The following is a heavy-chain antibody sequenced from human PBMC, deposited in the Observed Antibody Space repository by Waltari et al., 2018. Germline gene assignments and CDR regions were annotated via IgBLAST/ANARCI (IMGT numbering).Heavy chain of an antibody. D-gene: IGHD4-17*01. Sequence: VQLVQSGAEVKKPGESLKISCKGSGYSFTSYWIGWVRQMPGKGLEWMGGIIPILGTANYAQKFQGRVTITADESTSTAYMELSSLRSEDTAVYYCASGTTVVTLDYWGQGTLVTVSS. V-gene: IGHV1-69*01. CDR1: GYSFTSYW. CDR3: ASGTTVVTLDY. CDR2: IIPILGTA. J-gene: IGHJ4*02.